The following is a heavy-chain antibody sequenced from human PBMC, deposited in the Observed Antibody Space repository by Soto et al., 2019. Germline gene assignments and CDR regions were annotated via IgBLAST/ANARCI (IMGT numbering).Heavy chain of an antibody. CDR3: TTERSYYYDSSGYWYYFDY. CDR2: IKSKTDGGTT. D-gene: IGHD3-22*01. CDR1: GFTFSNAW. J-gene: IGHJ4*02. Sequence: GSLRLSCAASGFTFSNAWMSWVRQAPGKGLEWVGRIKSKTDGGTTDYAAPVKGRFTISRDDSKNTLYLQMNSLKTEDTAVYYCTTERSYYYDSSGYWYYFDYWGQGTLVTVSS. V-gene: IGHV3-15*01.